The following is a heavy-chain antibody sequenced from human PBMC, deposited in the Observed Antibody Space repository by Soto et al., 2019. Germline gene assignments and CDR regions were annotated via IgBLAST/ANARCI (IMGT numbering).Heavy chain of an antibody. J-gene: IGHJ6*01. D-gene: IGHD5-18*01. CDR1: GYSFTTGW. V-gene: IGHV5-51*01. Sequence: GESLKISXKASGYSFTTGWXGWVRQMPGKGLEWMGIIYPGDSDTRYSXSFQGQVTISADKSISTAYLQWSSLKASDTAMXYCARYWHSYXXXYIRGMDVXXQGTTVTVSS. CDR2: IYPGDSDT. CDR3: ARYWHSYXXXYIRGMDV.